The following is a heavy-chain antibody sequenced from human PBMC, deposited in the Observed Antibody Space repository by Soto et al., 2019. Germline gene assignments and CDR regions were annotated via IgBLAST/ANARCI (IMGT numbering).Heavy chain of an antibody. CDR2: ISGSGGST. CDR1: GGTFSSYA. V-gene: IGHV3-23*01. Sequence: GGSLRLSWAAAGGTFSSYAMSWVRQAQGKGLEWVSAISGSGGSTYYADSVKGRFTIVRDNSKNTLYLQMNSLRAEDTAVYYCAKGWWGFWSGSHREYYFDYWGQGPLVTVSS. J-gene: IGHJ4*02. D-gene: IGHD3-3*01. CDR3: AKGWWGFWSGSHREYYFDY.